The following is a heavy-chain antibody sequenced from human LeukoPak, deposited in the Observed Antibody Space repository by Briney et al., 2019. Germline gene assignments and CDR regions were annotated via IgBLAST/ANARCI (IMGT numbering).Heavy chain of an antibody. D-gene: IGHD4-17*01. CDR2: IYSGGST. J-gene: IGHJ6*02. Sequence: GGSLRLSCAASGFTVGSNYMSWVRQAPGKGLEWVSVIYSGGSTYYADSVKGRFTISRDNSKNTLYLQMNSLRAEDTAVYYCARGTVTTGYYYYGMDVWGQGTTVTVSS. V-gene: IGHV3-53*01. CDR1: GFTVGSNY. CDR3: ARGTVTTGYYYYGMDV.